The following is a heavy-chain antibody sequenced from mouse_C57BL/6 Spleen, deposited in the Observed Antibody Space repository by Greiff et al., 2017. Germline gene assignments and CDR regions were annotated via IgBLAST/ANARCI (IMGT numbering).Heavy chain of an antibody. CDR2: INPNNGGT. Sequence: EVKLMESGPELVKPGASVKMSCKASGYTFTDYNMHWVKQSPGKSLEWIGYINPNNGGTSYNQKFKGKATLTVNKSSSTAYMELRILTSEDSACYYGAREGKTYFDYWGKGATLTVSS. CDR3: AREGKTYFDY. V-gene: IGHV1-22*01. J-gene: IGHJ2*01. CDR1: GYTFTDYN.